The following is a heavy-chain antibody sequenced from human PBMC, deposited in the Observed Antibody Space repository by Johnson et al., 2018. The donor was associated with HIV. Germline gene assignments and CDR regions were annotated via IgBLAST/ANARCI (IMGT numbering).Heavy chain of an antibody. CDR3: ARERLRAGAFDI. Sequence: QMLLVESGGGVVQPGRSLRLSCAASGFSFSDFSMHWVRQAPGKGPEWVAVISYDGSNRYYADSVKGRFTISRDNSKNTLFLQMNSLRVEDTAVYYCARERLRAGAFDIWGQGTMVTVSS. CDR2: ISYDGSNR. J-gene: IGHJ3*02. D-gene: IGHD6-13*01. CDR1: GFSFSDFS. V-gene: IGHV3-30*04.